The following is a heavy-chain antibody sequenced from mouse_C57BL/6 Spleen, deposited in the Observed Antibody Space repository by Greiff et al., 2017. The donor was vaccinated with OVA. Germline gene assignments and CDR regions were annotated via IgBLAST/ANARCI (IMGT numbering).Heavy chain of an antibody. Sequence: QVQLQESGAELMKPGASVKLSCKATGYTFTGYWIEWVKQRPGHGLEWIGEILPGSGSTNYNEKFKGKATFTADTSSNTAYMQLSSLTTEDSAIYYCARGFITTVVATYYYAMDYWGQGTSVTVSS. D-gene: IGHD1-1*01. CDR1: GYTFTGYW. CDR3: ARGFITTVVATYYYAMDY. V-gene: IGHV1-9*01. J-gene: IGHJ4*01. CDR2: ILPGSGST.